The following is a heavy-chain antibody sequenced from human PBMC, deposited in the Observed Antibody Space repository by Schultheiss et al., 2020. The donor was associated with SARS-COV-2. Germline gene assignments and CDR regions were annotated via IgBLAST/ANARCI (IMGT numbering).Heavy chain of an antibody. CDR2: ISSSSSTI. Sequence: GGSLRLSCAASGFTFSSYGMHWVRQAPGKGLEWVSYISSSSSTIYYADSVKGRFTISRDNAKNSLYLQMNSLRAEDTAVYYCARERGYSSSWYAGRDYYYGMDVWGQGTTVTVSS. J-gene: IGHJ6*02. CDR3: ARERGYSSSWYAGRDYYYGMDV. V-gene: IGHV3-48*04. CDR1: GFTFSSYG. D-gene: IGHD6-13*01.